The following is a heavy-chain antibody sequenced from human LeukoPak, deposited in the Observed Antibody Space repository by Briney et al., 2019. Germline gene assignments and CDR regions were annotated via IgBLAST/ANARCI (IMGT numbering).Heavy chain of an antibody. CDR2: ISVNNGKT. CDR1: GYTFTRY. D-gene: IGHD3-16*01. Sequence: ASVKVSCRAYGYTFTRYVVWVRQAPGQGLEWMGWISVNNGKTKDAQKLQGRVTMTTDTPTSTAYMELRSLKSDDTAVYYCARGWGANYYYYMDVWGKGTTVTVSS. J-gene: IGHJ6*03. CDR3: ARGWGANYYYYMDV. V-gene: IGHV1-18*01.